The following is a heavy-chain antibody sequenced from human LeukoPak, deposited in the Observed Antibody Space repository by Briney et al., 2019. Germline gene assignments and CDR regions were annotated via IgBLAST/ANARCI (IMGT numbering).Heavy chain of an antibody. J-gene: IGHJ5*02. CDR2: ISAYNGNT. V-gene: IGHV1-18*01. D-gene: IGHD2-2*01. CDR3: ARALRLYCSSTSCHPENWFDP. CDR1: GYTFTSYG. Sequence: APVKVSCKASGYTFTSYGISWVRQAPGQGLEWMGWISAYNGNTNYAQKLQGRVTMTTDTSTSTAYMELRRLRYDDAAVYYCARALRLYCSSTSCHPENWFDPGGQGTLVTVSS.